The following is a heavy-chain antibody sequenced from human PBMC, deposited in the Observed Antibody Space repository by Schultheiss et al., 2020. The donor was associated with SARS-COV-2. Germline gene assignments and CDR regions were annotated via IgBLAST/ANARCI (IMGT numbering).Heavy chain of an antibody. V-gene: IGHV3-30*04. CDR2: ISYDGSNK. J-gene: IGHJ3*02. D-gene: IGHD3-10*01. CDR3: ARDRQYYGSGISDAFDI. CDR1: GGTFSSYA. Sequence: GGSLRLSCKASGGTFSSYAMHWVRQAPGKGLEWVAVISYDGSNKYYADFVKGRFTISRDDAKNSLYLQMNSLRAEDTAVYYCARDRQYYGSGISDAFDIWGQGTMVTVSS.